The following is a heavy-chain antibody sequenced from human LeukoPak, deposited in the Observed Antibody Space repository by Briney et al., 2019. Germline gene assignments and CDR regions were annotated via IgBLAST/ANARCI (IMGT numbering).Heavy chain of an antibody. J-gene: IGHJ6*03. CDR3: ARRDCSGGSCYSRYYYYYMDV. Sequence: PSETLSLTCTVSGGSISSSSYYWGWIHQPPGKGLEWIGSIYYSGSTYYNPSLKRRVTISVDTSKNQFSLKLSSVTAADTAVYYCARRDCSGGSCYSRYYYYYMDVWGKGTTVTVSS. D-gene: IGHD2-15*01. V-gene: IGHV4-39*01. CDR2: IYYSGST. CDR1: GGSISSSSYY.